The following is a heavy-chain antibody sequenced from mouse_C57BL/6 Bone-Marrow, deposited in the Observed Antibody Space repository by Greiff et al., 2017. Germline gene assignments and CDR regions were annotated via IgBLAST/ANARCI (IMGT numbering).Heavy chain of an antibody. Sequence: QVQLKESGPGLVAPSPSLSITCTVSGFSFTSYAISWVRQPPGKGLEWLGVIWTGGGTNNNYALKSRLSISKDNAKSQVFLKMNSLQTDDTARYYCARNPRWLLDYYAMDYWGQGTSVTVSS. D-gene: IGHD2-3*01. J-gene: IGHJ4*01. CDR2: IWTGGGT. V-gene: IGHV2-9-1*01. CDR3: ARNPRWLLDYYAMDY. CDR1: GFSFTSYA.